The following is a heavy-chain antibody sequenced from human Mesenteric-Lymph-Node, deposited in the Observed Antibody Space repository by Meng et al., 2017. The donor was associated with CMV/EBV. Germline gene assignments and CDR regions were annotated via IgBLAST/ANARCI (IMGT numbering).Heavy chain of an antibody. CDR2: TYYRSKWYN. CDR1: SSNSAA. J-gene: IGHJ3*02. D-gene: IGHD6-19*01. V-gene: IGHV6-1*01. Sequence: SSNSAAWNWIRQSPSRGLEWLGRTYYRSKWYNDYAVSVKSRITINPDTSKHQFSLQLNSVTPEDTAVYYCARGLAVAGTPLLYAFDIWGQGTMVTVSS. CDR3: ARGLAVAGTPLLYAFDI.